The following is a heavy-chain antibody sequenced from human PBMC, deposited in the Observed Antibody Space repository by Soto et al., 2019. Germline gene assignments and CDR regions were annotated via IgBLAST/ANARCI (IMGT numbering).Heavy chain of an antibody. V-gene: IGHV1-18*01. CDR3: ARGSHPRELLWFGELLPPHSLNYYGMDV. D-gene: IGHD3-10*01. CDR2: ISAYNGNT. CDR1: GYTFTSYG. Sequence: ASVKVSCKASGYTFTSYGISWARQAPGQGLEWMGWISAYNGNTNYAQKLQGRVTMTTDTSTSTAYMELRSLRSDDTAVYYCARGSHPRELLWFGELLPPHSLNYYGMDVWGQGTTVTVSS. J-gene: IGHJ6*02.